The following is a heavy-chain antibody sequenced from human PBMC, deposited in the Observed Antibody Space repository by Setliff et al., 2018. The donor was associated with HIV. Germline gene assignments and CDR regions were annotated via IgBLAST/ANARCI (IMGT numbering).Heavy chain of an antibody. J-gene: IGHJ3*02. CDR2: VSAYNANK. CDR1: GYTYTNYA. Sequence: GASVTVSCKASGYTYTNYAISWVRQAPGQGLEWMGYVSAYNANKNHAQNFRGRVTMATDTSTTTVSMELRSLRADDTALYYCARHYTGGWPLEVFDIWGQGTMVTVS. D-gene: IGHD6-19*01. V-gene: IGHV1-18*01. CDR3: ARHYTGGWPLEVFDI.